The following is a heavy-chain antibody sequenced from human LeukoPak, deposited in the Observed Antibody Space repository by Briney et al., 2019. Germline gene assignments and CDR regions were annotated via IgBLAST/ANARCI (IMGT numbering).Heavy chain of an antibody. J-gene: IGHJ4*02. D-gene: IGHD1-26*01. CDR3: ASLADSGSYYYFDY. Sequence: GASVKVSCKASGYTFTGYYMHWVRQAPGQGLEWMGWINPNSGGTNYAQKFQGRVTKTRDTSISTAYMELSRLRSDDTAVYYCASLADSGSYYYFDYWGQGTLVTVSS. CDR1: GYTFTGYY. CDR2: INPNSGGT. V-gene: IGHV1-2*02.